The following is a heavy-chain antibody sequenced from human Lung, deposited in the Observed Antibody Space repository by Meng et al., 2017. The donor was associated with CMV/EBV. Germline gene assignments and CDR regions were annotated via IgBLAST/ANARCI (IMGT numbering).Heavy chain of an antibody. D-gene: IGHD5-18*01. CDR1: GFTFSHYK. J-gene: IGHJ4*02. Sequence: SCAASGFTFSHYKMNWVRQAPGKGLEWVSYISRSDNTKDYADSVKGRFTISRDNAKNSLYLHMNSLRADDTAVYYCARSDSYGDFDSRGQGTLVTVSS. CDR2: ISRSDNTK. CDR3: ARSDSYGDFDS. V-gene: IGHV3-48*03.